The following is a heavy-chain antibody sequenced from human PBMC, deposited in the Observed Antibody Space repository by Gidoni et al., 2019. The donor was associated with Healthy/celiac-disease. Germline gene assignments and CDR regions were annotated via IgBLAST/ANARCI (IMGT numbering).Heavy chain of an antibody. CDR1: GGSISSSSYY. J-gene: IGHJ4*02. V-gene: IGHV4-39*01. CDR3: ARYSSGWYGDKTFDY. D-gene: IGHD6-19*01. Sequence: QLQLQESGPGLVKPSETLSLTCTVSGGSISSSSYYWGWIRQPPGKGLEWIGSIYYSGSTYYNPSLKSRVTISVDTSKNQFSLKLSSVTAADTAVYYCARYSSGWYGDKTFDYWGQGTLVTVSS. CDR2: IYYSGST.